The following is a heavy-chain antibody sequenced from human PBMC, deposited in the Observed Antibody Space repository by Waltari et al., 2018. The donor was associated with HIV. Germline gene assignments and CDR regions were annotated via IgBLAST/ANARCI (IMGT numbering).Heavy chain of an antibody. V-gene: IGHV4-4*07. CDR2: IYTSGST. J-gene: IGHJ6*02. CDR3: ARDPIAAAGRNYYGMDV. Sequence: QVKLQESGPGLVKPSDALSLTCSDSGGPIRSYSRRWIRQPAGKGLGWIGRIYTSGSTNYNPSLKGRVTMSVDTSKKQFSLKRSSVTAADTAVYYCARDPIAAAGRNYYGMDVWGQGTTVTVSS. D-gene: IGHD6-13*01. CDR1: GGPIRSYS.